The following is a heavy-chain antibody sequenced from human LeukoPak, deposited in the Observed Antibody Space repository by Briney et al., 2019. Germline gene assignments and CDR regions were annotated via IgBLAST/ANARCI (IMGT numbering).Heavy chain of an antibody. CDR2: ISYDGSNK. D-gene: IGHD5-24*01. Sequence: GGSLRHSFAASEFTFSSYGMHLGRQAPGKGLEGEAVISYDGSNKYYADSVKGRFTISRDNSKNTLYLQMNSLRAEDTAVYYCASPGVEMATITGLDYWGQGTLVTVSS. CDR1: EFTFSSYG. CDR3: ASPGVEMATITGLDY. V-gene: IGHV3-30*03. J-gene: IGHJ4*02.